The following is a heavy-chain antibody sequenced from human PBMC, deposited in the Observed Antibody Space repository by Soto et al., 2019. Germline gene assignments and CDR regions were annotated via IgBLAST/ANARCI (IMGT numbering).Heavy chain of an antibody. CDR3: ARAVSGGLYITDYFDY. Sequence: SETLSLTCTVSGGSISSYYWSWIRQPAGKGLEWIGRIYTSGSTNYNPSLKSRVTMSVDTSKNQFSLKLSSVTAADTAVYYCARAVSGGLYITDYFDYWGQGTLVTVSS. CDR2: IYTSGST. D-gene: IGHD6-19*01. V-gene: IGHV4-4*07. CDR1: GGSISSYY. J-gene: IGHJ4*02.